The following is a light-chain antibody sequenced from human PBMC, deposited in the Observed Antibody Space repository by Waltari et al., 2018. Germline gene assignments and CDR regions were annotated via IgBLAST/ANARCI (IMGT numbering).Light chain of an antibody. V-gene: IGKV1-39*01. J-gene: IGKJ2*01. CDR2: AAC. CDR1: QSISSY. CDR3: QQSYSTPPYT. Sequence: DIQMTQSSSSLSASVGDRVPLTCRAIQSISSYLNWNQQKPGKSPKLLIYAACSLQSGVPSRFSGSGSGTDFTLTISSLQPEYFATYYCQQSYSTPPYTFGQGTKLEIK.